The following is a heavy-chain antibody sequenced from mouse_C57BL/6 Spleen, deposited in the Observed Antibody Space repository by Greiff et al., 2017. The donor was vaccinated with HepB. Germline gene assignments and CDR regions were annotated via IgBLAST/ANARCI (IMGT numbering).Heavy chain of an antibody. CDR3: ARSGRGSSPWLAY. J-gene: IGHJ3*01. CDR1: GYTFTDYN. Sequence: EVQLQQSGPELVKPGASVKIPCKASGYTFTDYNMDWVKQSHGKSLEWIGDINPNNGGTIYNQKFKGKATLTVDKSSSTAYMELRSLTSEDTAVYYCARSGRGSSPWLAYWGQGTLVTVSA. V-gene: IGHV1-18*01. CDR2: INPNNGGT. D-gene: IGHD1-1*01.